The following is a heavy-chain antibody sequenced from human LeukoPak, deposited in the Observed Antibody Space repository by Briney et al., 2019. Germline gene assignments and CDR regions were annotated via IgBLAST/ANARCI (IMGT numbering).Heavy chain of an antibody. CDR2: ISGSGGST. D-gene: IGHD6-6*01. V-gene: IGHV3-23*01. J-gene: IGHJ4*02. Sequence: PGGSLRLSCAASGFTFSSYAMSWVRQAPGKGLEWVSAISGSGGSTYYADSVKGRFTISRDNSKNTLYLQMNSLRAEDTAVYYCAKGLQLGPDRHYFDYWGQGTLVTVSS. CDR3: AKGLQLGPDRHYFDY. CDR1: GFTFSSYA.